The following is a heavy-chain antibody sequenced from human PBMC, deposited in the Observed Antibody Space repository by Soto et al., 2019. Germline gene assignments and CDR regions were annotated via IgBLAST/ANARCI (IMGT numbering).Heavy chain of an antibody. CDR2: INAGNGNT. V-gene: IGHV1-3*01. D-gene: IGHD2-2*01. J-gene: IGHJ3*02. CDR1: VYTFTSYA. Sequence: VASVKVSCKSSVYTFTSYAMHWVRQAPGQRLEWMGWINAGNGNTKYSQKFQGRVTITRDTSASTAYMELSSLRSEDTAVYYCATAIADDAFDIWGRGTMVTVSS. CDR3: ATAIADDAFDI.